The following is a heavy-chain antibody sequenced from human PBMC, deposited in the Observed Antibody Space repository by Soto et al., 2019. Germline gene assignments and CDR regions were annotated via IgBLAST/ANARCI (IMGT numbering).Heavy chain of an antibody. CDR3: AKDRITMVRGATGLNWFDP. Sequence: GGSLRLSCAASGSTFSSYAMSWVRQAPGKGLEWVSAISGSGGSTYYADSVKGRFTISRDNSKNTLYLQMNSLRAEDTAVYYCAKDRITMVRGATGLNWFDPWGQGTLVTVSS. D-gene: IGHD3-10*01. CDR1: GSTFSSYA. CDR2: ISGSGGST. J-gene: IGHJ5*02. V-gene: IGHV3-23*01.